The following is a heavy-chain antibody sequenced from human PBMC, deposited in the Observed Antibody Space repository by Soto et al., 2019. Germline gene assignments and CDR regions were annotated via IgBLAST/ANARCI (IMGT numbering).Heavy chain of an antibody. CDR2: IYYSGST. D-gene: IGHD6-6*01. V-gene: IGHV4-39*01. CDR3: ASGYSSSSVDAFDI. J-gene: IGHJ3*02. Sequence: SETLSLTCTVSGGSISSSSYYWGWIRQPPGKGLEWIGSIYYSGSTYYNPSLKSRVTISVDTSKNQFSLKLSSVTAADTAVYYCASGYSSSSVDAFDIWGQGTMVTVSS. CDR1: GGSISSSSYY.